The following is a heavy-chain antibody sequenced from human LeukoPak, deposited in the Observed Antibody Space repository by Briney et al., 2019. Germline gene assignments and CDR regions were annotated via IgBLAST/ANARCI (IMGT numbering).Heavy chain of an antibody. D-gene: IGHD3-10*01. CDR3: AKGPRGVRGVIIPKNNWFDP. J-gene: IGHJ5*02. CDR1: GFTFSNYG. V-gene: IGHV3-30*02. Sequence: GGSLRLSCAASGFTFSNYGMHWVRQAPGKGLEWVAFIEHDGNNKYYADSVKGRFTISRDNSKNTLYLQMNSLRAEDTAVYYCAKGPRGVRGVIIPKNNWFDPWGQGTLVTVSS. CDR2: IEHDGNNK.